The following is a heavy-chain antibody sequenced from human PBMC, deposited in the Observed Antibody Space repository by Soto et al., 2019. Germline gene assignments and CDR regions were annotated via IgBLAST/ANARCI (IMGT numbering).Heavy chain of an antibody. J-gene: IGHJ1*01. Sequence: PGGSLRLSCTASGSTFSDYAMTWVRQAPGKGLEWVSTISGGSSVTYYGDSVKGRFTISRDNAKKTLLLQLNRLSAEDTATDYCAKVLSKNYYYPFDLGGQGTQVPVSS. CDR2: ISGGSSVT. CDR1: GSTFSDYA. V-gene: IGHV3-23*01. CDR3: AKVLSKNYYYPFDL. D-gene: IGHD3-10*01.